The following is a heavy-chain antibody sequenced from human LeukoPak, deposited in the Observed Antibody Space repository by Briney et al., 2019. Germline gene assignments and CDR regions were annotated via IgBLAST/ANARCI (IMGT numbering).Heavy chain of an antibody. CDR1: GFIFSDYY. J-gene: IGHJ5*02. CDR2: IYSDGST. CDR3: ARGHWFDP. V-gene: IGHV3-66*01. Sequence: PGGSLRLSCAASGFIFSDYYMSWIRQAPGKGLEWVSVIYSDGSTYYADSVKGRFTISRDSFKNTLYLQMNSLRADDTAVYYCARGHWFDPWGQGTLVTVSS.